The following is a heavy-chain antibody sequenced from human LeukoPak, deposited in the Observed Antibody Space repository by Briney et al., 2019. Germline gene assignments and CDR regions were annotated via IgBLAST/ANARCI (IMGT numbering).Heavy chain of an antibody. J-gene: IGHJ4*02. CDR1: GGSISSSSYY. CDR2: IYYSGST. Sequence: SETLSLTCTVSGGSISSSSYYWGWVRQPPGKGLEWIGSIYYSGSTYYNPSLKSRVTISVDTSKNQFSLKLSSVTAADTAVYYCATCYDSSGYRSDYWGQGTLVTVSS. CDR3: ATCYDSSGYRSDY. D-gene: IGHD3-22*01. V-gene: IGHV4-39*07.